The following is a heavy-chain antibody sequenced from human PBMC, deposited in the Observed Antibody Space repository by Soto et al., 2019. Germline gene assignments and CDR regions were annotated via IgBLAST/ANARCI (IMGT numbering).Heavy chain of an antibody. V-gene: IGHV3-30*18. CDR2: VSDDGSKT. J-gene: IGHJ5*02. Sequence: GGSLRLSCAASGFSFTSYGMHWVRQAPGKGLEWLASVSDDGSKTYYADSVKGRFTISRDNSKNTLYLQMYSLRAEDTAVYYCAKPDSFCGGDCYSRWFDPWGQGTLVT. CDR3: AKPDSFCGGDCYSRWFDP. CDR1: GFSFTSYG. D-gene: IGHD2-21*02.